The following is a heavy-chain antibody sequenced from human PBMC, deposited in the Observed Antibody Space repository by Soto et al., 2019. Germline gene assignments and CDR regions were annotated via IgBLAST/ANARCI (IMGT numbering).Heavy chain of an antibody. D-gene: IGHD6-13*01. CDR1: SGPIITYY. J-gene: IGHJ4*02. CDR3: AGGAAADYFDY. V-gene: IGHV4-4*07. Sequence: SETLSLTCTVSSGPIITYYWSWIWQPAGKGLEWIGRIYSSGSTLYNPSLKSRVTMSVDTSKKQISLKLNSVTAADTAVYYCAGGAAADYFDYWGQGTMVTVYS. CDR2: IYSSGST.